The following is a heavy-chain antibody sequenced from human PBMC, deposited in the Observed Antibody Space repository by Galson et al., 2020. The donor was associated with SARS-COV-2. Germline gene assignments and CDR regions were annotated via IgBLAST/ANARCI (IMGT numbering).Heavy chain of an antibody. J-gene: IGHJ3*02. CDR2: IDWDDDK. D-gene: IGHD3-9*01. Sequence: SGPTLVKPTQTLTLTCTFSGFSLSTSGMRVSWIRQPPRKALEWLARIDWDDDKFYSTSLKTRLTISKDTSKNQVVLTMTNMDPVDTATYYCARDRYDILTGYLYAFDIWGQGTMVTVSS. CDR1: GFSLSTSGMR. V-gene: IGHV2-70*04. CDR3: ARDRYDILTGYLYAFDI.